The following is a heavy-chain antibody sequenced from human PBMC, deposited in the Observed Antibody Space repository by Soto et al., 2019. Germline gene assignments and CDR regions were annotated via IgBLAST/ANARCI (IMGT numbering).Heavy chain of an antibody. Sequence: QAPGQRLEWMGWINAGYGNTKSSQKFQDRVTISRDTSASTAYMELTSLRSEDTAVYYCARDTGDGTFDFWGQGTLVTGSS. V-gene: IGHV1-3*01. CDR2: INAGYGNT. CDR3: ARDTGDGTFDF. D-gene: IGHD7-27*01. J-gene: IGHJ4*02.